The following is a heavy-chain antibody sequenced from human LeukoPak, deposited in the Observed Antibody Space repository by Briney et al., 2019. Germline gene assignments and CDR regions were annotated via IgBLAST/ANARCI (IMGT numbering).Heavy chain of an antibody. CDR2: ISWDGGST. CDR3: ANGGPYYYGSGKGLRPFDI. V-gene: IGHV3-43D*03. D-gene: IGHD3-10*01. CDR1: GFTFDDYA. J-gene: IGHJ3*02. Sequence: GGSLRLSCAASGFTFDDYAMHWVRQAPGKGLEWVSLISWDGGSTYYADSVKGRFTISIDNSKNSLYLQMNSLRAEDTTLYYCANGGPYYYGSGKGLRPFDIWGQGTMVTVSS.